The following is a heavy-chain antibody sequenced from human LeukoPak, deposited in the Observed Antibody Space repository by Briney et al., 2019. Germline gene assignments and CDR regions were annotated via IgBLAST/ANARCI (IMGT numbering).Heavy chain of an antibody. CDR3: AKDPHYDFWSGYRGEYFDY. V-gene: IGHV3-23*01. CDR1: GFTFSSYG. J-gene: IGHJ4*02. D-gene: IGHD3-3*01. Sequence: QTGGTLRLSCAASGFTFSSYGMSWVRQAPGKGLEWVSAISGSGGSTYYADSVKGRFTISRDNSKNTLYLQMNSLRAEDTAVYYCAKDPHYDFWSGYRGEYFDYWGQGTLVTVSS. CDR2: ISGSGGST.